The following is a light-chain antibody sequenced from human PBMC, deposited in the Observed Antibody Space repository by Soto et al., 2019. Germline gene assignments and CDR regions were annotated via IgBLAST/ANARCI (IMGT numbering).Light chain of an antibody. CDR3: SSFRSGGTFV. CDR2: EVS. CDR1: SSDIGGYNY. J-gene: IGLJ1*01. V-gene: IGLV2-14*01. Sequence: QSALTQPASVSGSPGQSIAISCTGTSSDIGGYNYVSWFQQHPGRAPRVLISEVSNRPSGVSHRFSGSKAGITAFLTISGLQAEDEADYYCSSFRSGGTFVFGTGTKVTVL.